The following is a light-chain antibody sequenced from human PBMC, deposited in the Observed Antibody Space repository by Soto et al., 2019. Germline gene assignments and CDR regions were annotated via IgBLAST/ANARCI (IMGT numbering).Light chain of an antibody. J-gene: IGLJ1*01. CDR1: SSDVGGYNY. CDR3: SSYTSSSTPYV. V-gene: IGLV2-14*04. Sequence: ISKNRTSSDVGGYNYVSWYQQHPGKAPKLMIYDVSNRPSGVSNRFSGSKSGNTASLTISGLQAEDEADYYCSSYTSSSTPYVFGTGTKVTVL. CDR2: DVS.